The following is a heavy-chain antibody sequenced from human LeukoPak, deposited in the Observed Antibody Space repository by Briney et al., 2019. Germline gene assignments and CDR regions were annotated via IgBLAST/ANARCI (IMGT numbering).Heavy chain of an antibody. CDR3: AAYGGSGYSRKYFQH. Sequence: PGGSLRLSRAASGFIFSSYSMHSVRQAPGKGLVWVSRINIDGSSPIYADSVKGRFTISRDNAKNTLYLQMNSLRAGDTAVYYCAAYGGSGYSRKYFQHWGQGTLVTVSS. J-gene: IGHJ1*01. CDR1: GFIFSSYS. D-gene: IGHD3-3*01. CDR2: INIDGSSP. V-gene: IGHV3-74*01.